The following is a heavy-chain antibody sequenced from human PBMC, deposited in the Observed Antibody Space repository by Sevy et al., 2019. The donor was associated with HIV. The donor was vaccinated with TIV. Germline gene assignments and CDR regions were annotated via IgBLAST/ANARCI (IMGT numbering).Heavy chain of an antibody. Sequence: SETLSLTCTVSGGSVSSGSYYWSWIRQPPGTGLEWIGYIYYSGSTNYNPSLKSRVTISVDTSKNQFSLKLSSVTAADTAVYYCARHMRRGSSYFDYWGQGTLVTVSS. CDR2: IYYSGST. D-gene: IGHD6-6*01. V-gene: IGHV4-61*01. CDR1: GGSVSSGSYY. CDR3: ARHMRRGSSYFDY. J-gene: IGHJ4*02.